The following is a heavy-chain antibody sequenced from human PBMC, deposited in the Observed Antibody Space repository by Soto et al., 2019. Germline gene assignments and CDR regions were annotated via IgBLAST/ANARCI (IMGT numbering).Heavy chain of an antibody. D-gene: IGHD6-13*01. CDR3: ARDDAPGIAAAGTGWFDP. CDR2: MNPNSGNT. CDR1: GYTFTSYD. J-gene: IGHJ5*02. Sequence: ASVKVSCKASGYTFTSYDINWVRQATGQGLEWMGWMNPNSGNTGYAQKFQGRVTITADKSTSTAYMELSSLRSEDTAVYYCARDDAPGIAAAGTGWFDPWGQGTLVTVSS. V-gene: IGHV1-8*01.